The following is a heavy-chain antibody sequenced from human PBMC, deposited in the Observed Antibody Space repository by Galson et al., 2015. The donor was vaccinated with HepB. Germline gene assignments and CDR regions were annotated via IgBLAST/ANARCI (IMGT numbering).Heavy chain of an antibody. Sequence: QVQLQESGPGLVKPSETLSLTCSLSGGSISSYYWGWIRQPPGKGLEWVGYVHYSGSTNYNPSLKSRVTILLDTSKNQFSLKLSSVIAADTAVYYCARHSPSTRAFDIWGQGTMVIVSS. V-gene: IGHV4-59*08. J-gene: IGHJ3*02. CDR2: VHYSGST. CDR3: ARHSPSTRAFDI. CDR1: GGSISSYY.